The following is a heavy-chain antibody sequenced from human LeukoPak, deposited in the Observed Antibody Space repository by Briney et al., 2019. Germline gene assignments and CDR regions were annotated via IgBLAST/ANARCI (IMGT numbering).Heavy chain of an antibody. Sequence: GGSLRLSCAASGFTFSDYWMTWVRQPPGKGLEWVAAIKQDGRGKYYVDSVKGRFTISRDNAKNSVCLQMNSLRADDTAVYYCARDLDYWGQGTLVTASS. CDR1: GFTFSDYW. V-gene: IGHV3-7*01. J-gene: IGHJ4*02. CDR2: IKQDGRGK. CDR3: ARDLDY.